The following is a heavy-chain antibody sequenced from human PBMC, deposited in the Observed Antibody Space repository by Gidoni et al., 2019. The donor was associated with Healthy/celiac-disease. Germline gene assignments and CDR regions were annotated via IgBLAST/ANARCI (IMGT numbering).Heavy chain of an antibody. J-gene: IGHJ4*02. Sequence: EVQLVESGGGLVTPGGSLRLSCSPAGFTFSSYAMHWVRPAPGKGLEYVAAISSNGGSTYYADSVKGRFTISRDNSKNTLYLQMSSLRADDTAVYYCVKVPRAIFGVADLDYWGQGTLVTVSS. CDR1: GFTFSSYA. D-gene: IGHD3-3*01. CDR3: VKVPRAIFGVADLDY. V-gene: IGHV3-64D*06. CDR2: ISSNGGST.